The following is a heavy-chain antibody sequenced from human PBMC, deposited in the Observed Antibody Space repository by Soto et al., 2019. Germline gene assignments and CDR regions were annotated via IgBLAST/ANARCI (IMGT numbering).Heavy chain of an antibody. Sequence: ASVKVSCKASGFTFTSYGISWVRRAPGQGLEWMGWISAYNGNTNYAQKHQGRVTMTTDTSTSTAYMELRSLRSDDTAVYYCASTPLGLYDSSGYYRANWFDPWGQGTLVTVSS. CDR3: ASTPLGLYDSSGYYRANWFDP. J-gene: IGHJ5*02. D-gene: IGHD3-22*01. V-gene: IGHV1-18*01. CDR2: ISAYNGNT. CDR1: GFTFTSYG.